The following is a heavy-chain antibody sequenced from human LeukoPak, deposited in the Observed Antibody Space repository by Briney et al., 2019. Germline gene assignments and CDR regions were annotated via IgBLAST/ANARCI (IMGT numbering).Heavy chain of an antibody. J-gene: IGHJ3*02. V-gene: IGHV3-13*01. D-gene: IGHD3-22*01. CDR2: IGTAGDT. CDR1: GFTFSSYD. Sequence: GGSLRLSCAASGFTFSSYDMHWVRQATGKGLEWVSAIGTAGDTYYPGSVKGRFTISRENAKNSLYLQMNSLRAGDTAVYYCARNAYYYDSSGYYIHDAFDIRGQGTVVTVSS. CDR3: ARNAYYYDSSGYYIHDAFDI.